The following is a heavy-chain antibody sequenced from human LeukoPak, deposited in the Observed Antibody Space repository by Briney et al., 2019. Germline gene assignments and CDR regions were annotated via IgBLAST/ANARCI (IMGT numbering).Heavy chain of an antibody. V-gene: IGHV3-7*03. CDR3: ARDSLIQYGSGSYWGFDY. J-gene: IGHJ4*02. CDR2: IKTDGSDK. D-gene: IGHD3-10*01. Sequence: GGSLRLSCAASGFTLSNYWMSWVHQAPGKGPEWVGDIKTDGSDKYYVGSVKGRFTISRDNAKNSLYLQMNSLRAEDTAVYYCARDSLIQYGSGSYWGFDYWGQGILVTVSS. CDR1: GFTLSNYW.